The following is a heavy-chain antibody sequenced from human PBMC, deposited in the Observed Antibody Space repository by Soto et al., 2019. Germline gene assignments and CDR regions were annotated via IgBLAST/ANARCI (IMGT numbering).Heavy chain of an antibody. D-gene: IGHD4-17*01. CDR2: MSYDGART. CDR3: ARDRPYVDPNWFDP. Sequence: QVQLVESEGGVVQPGGSLSLSCATSGFTITSFTMHWVRQAPGKGLEWIAVMSYDGARTDYADAVKGRFTISRDTSKNTLYLQMNNLRPDDTAMYYCARDRPYVDPNWFDPWGQGTLVTVSS. J-gene: IGHJ5*02. V-gene: IGHV3-30-3*01. CDR1: GFTITSFT.